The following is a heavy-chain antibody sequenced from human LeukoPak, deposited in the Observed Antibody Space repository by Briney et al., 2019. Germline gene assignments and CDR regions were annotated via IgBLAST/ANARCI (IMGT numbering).Heavy chain of an antibody. Sequence: SGGSLRLSCAASGFTVSRNNLIWVRQPPGKGLEWIGEINHSGSTNYNPSLKSRVTISVDTSKNQFSLKLSSVTAADTAVYYCARGRPTMVYARGYYYYMDVWGKGTTVTVSS. V-gene: IGHV4-34*01. CDR3: ARGRPTMVYARGYYYYMDV. J-gene: IGHJ6*03. CDR2: INHSGST. CDR1: GFTVSRNN. D-gene: IGHD2-8*01.